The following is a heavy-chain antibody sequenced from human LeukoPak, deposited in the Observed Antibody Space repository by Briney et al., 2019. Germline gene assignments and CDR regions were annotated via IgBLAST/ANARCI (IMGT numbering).Heavy chain of an antibody. J-gene: IGHJ6*03. CDR1: GGSIRDYY. CDR2: IYYTGSA. V-gene: IGHV4-59*08. CDR3: ARLKLHYDVYFPYFYYYYMDV. Sequence: SETLSLTCGVSGGSIRDYYWSWIRHPPGKGLEWIAYIYYTGSANYSPSFQSRLSISVDASKNQFSLKLFSVTAADTAVYYCARLKLHYDVYFPYFYYYYMDVWGKGTTVTVSS. D-gene: IGHD4-17*01.